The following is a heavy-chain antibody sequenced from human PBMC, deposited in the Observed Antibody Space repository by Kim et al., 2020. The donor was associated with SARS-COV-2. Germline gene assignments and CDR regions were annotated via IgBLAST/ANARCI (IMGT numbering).Heavy chain of an antibody. Sequence: SVKVSCKASGFTFTSSAVQWVRQARGQRLEWIGWIVVGSGNTNYAQKFQERVTITRDMSTSTAYMELSSLRSEDTAVYYCAAERRGHYYGSGSSSYWGQGTLVTVSS. D-gene: IGHD3-10*01. J-gene: IGHJ4*02. CDR1: GFTFTSSA. CDR3: AAERRGHYYGSGSSSY. V-gene: IGHV1-58*01. CDR2: IVVGSGNT.